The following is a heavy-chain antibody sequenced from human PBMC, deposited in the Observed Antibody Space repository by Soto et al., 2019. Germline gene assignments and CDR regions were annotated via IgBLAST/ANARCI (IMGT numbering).Heavy chain of an antibody. CDR3: AREGYVGEAPFDC. D-gene: IGHD5-12*01. Sequence: QVKLVESGGGVVQPGRSLRLSCAASGFTFRSHGMHWVRQAPGKGLEWVAVIWYDGSHQYYGDSVKGRFTISRDNSKNTLSLQMNRLRAEDTAIYYCAREGYVGEAPFDCWGQGTLVTVSS. CDR2: IWYDGSHQ. CDR1: GFTFRSHG. V-gene: IGHV3-33*01. J-gene: IGHJ4*02.